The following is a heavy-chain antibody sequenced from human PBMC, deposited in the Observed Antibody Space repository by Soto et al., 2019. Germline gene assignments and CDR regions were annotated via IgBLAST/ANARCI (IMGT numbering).Heavy chain of an antibody. CDR3: ARVKVGDLFRFNWFFDL. Sequence: SETLSLTCTVSGGSLSSGNFSWTWIRQPPGKGLEWIAYIFHTGSTFYNSSLKPRVSISVDRSKNQFSLKLKSVTETDTAVYYCARVKVGDLFRFNWFFDLWGRGTLVTSPQ. CDR1: GGSLSSGNFS. J-gene: IGHJ2*01. V-gene: IGHV4-30-2*01. D-gene: IGHD3-3*01. CDR2: IFHTGST.